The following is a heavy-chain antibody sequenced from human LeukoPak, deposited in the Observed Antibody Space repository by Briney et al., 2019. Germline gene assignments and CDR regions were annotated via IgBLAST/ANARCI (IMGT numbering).Heavy chain of an antibody. CDR2: IKSKTDGGTK. J-gene: IGHJ4*02. CDR3: TKRTGGSGDY. CDR1: RFTFSNAW. V-gene: IGHV3-15*01. D-gene: IGHD6-19*01. Sequence: GGSLRLSCAASRFTFSNAWMSWVRQAPREGLEWVGRIKSKTDGGTKDYAAPVKNRFTISRDDSKNTLYLQMNSLKTEDTAVYYCTKRTGGSGDYWGQGTLVTVSS.